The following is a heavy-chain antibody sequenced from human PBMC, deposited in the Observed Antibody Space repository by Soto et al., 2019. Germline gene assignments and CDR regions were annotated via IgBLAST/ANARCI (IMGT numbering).Heavy chain of an antibody. Sequence: GGSLSLYCAASGFNFGIYAIHRVRQAPGKGLEWVSLISYEGSNKYYADSVKGRFTSSRDNSKSTLFLQMDILRLEDTGVYYCARVNPGNNRYYFNGLDVWGQGTSVTVAS. CDR2: ISYEGSNK. J-gene: IGHJ6*02. CDR3: ARVNPGNNRYYFNGLDV. CDR1: GFNFGIYA. D-gene: IGHD3-9*01. V-gene: IGHV3-30-3*01.